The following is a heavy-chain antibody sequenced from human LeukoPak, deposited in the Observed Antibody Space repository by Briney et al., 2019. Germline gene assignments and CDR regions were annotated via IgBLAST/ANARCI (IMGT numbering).Heavy chain of an antibody. D-gene: IGHD6-13*01. J-gene: IGHJ4*02. V-gene: IGHV3-48*01. CDR1: GFSFSSYS. CDR2: ISPSTSTI. CDR3: AEGTAAGN. Sequence: GGSLRLSCAASGFSFSSYSMNWVRQAPGKGLEWISSISPSTSTIYYADSVKGRFTISRDNAENSLYLQMNSLRAEDTAIYYCAEGTAAGNWGQGTLVTVSS.